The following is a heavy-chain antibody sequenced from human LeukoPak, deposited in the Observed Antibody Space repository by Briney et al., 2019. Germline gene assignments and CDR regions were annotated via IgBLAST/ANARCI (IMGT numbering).Heavy chain of an antibody. V-gene: IGHV1-18*01. J-gene: IGHJ5*02. D-gene: IGHD1-26*01. CDR1: SYTFTSYG. CDR3: ARNRGYSGSPKWFDP. Sequence: GASVKVSCKASSYTFTSYGISRVRQAPGQGLEWMGWISAYNGNTNYAQKLQGRVTMTTDTSTSTAYMELRSLRSDDTAVYYCARNRGYSGSPKWFDPWGQGTLVTVSS. CDR2: ISAYNGNT.